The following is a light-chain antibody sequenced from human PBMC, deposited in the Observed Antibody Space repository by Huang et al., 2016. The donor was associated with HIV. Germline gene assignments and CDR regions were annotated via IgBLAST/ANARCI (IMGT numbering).Light chain of an antibody. CDR2: DAS. Sequence: EVVVTQSPVTLSVSPGERATLSCRASQSVNNKLAWFQQKPGQAPRLLIHDASIRATGIPDRFSGSGSGTEFTLTISSLQSEDFAVYYCQQYNNWPPWTFGQGTKVEIK. CDR3: QQYNNWPPWT. CDR1: QSVNNK. J-gene: IGKJ1*01. V-gene: IGKV3-15*01.